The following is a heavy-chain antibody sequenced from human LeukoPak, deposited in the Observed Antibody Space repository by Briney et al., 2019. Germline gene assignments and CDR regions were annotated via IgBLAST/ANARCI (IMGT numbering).Heavy chain of an antibody. J-gene: IGHJ3*02. CDR3: ARSGEMAYAFDI. CDR1: GGSISSYC. V-gene: IGHV4-59*08. Sequence: SETLSLTCTVSGGSISSYCWSWIRQPPGKGLEWIGYIYYSGSTNYNPSLKSRVTISVDTSKNQFSLKLSSVTAADTAVYYCARSGEMAYAFDIWGQGTMVTVSS. CDR2: IYYSGST. D-gene: IGHD5-24*01.